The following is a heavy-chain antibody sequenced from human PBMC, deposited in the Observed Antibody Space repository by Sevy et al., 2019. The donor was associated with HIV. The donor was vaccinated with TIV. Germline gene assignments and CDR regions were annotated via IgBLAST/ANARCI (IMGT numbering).Heavy chain of an antibody. CDR1: GFTFSSYW. Sequence: GGSLRLSCAASGFTFSSYWMHWVRQAPGKGLEWVAVISYHGRDKFYADSVKGRFTISRDNSKNILYLQMNGLRIEDTAVYYCAKDFTGYNGMDVWGQGTMVTVSS. J-gene: IGHJ6*02. V-gene: IGHV3-30*18. CDR2: ISYHGRDK. CDR3: AKDFTGYNGMDV. D-gene: IGHD3-9*01.